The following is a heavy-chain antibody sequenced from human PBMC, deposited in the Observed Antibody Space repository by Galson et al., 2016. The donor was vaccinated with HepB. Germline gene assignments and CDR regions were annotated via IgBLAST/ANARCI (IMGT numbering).Heavy chain of an antibody. J-gene: IGHJ4*02. CDR3: ARGSAGSHYYGSSGYYYSLDY. D-gene: IGHD3-22*01. CDR1: GYTFNNYP. Sequence: SVKVSCKASGYTFNNYPMHWVRQAPGQRLEWMGWINAGNGNTKYSQKFQGRVTITRDTSARTAYMELSSLRSEDSAVYYCARGSAGSHYYGSSGYYYSLDYRGQGTLVTVSS. V-gene: IGHV1-3*01. CDR2: INAGNGNT.